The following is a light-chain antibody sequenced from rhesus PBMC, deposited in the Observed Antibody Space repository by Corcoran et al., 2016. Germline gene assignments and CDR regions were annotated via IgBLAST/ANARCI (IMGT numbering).Light chain of an antibody. CDR1: QSVSSY. CDR2: GAS. Sequence: QVILTQSPATLSLSPGERATLSCRASQSVSSYLACYQQKPGQAPRLLIYGASSRATGIPDRFSGSGSGTDCTLTISSLEPEDVGVYHCYQHSSGYSFGQGTKVEIK. V-gene: IGKV3-10*01. J-gene: IGKJ2*01. CDR3: YQHSSGYS.